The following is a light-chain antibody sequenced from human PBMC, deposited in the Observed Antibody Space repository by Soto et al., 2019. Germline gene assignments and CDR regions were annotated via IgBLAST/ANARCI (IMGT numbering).Light chain of an antibody. V-gene: IGLV2-14*03. CDR3: RSYTSSSLQV. Sequence: QSALTQPASVSGSPRQSITISCTGTSSDVGGYNYVSWYQQHPGKAPKLMIYDVSNRPSGVSNRFSVSKSGNTASLTISGFQADDEADDYCRSYTSSSLQVFGTGTKLTVL. J-gene: IGLJ1*01. CDR2: DVS. CDR1: SSDVGGYNY.